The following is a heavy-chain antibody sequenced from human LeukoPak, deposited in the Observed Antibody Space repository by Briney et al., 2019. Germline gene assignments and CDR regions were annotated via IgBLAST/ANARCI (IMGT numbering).Heavy chain of an antibody. CDR1: GFTFSSYA. Sequence: GGSLRLSCAASGFTFSSYAMHWVRQAPGKGLEWVAVISFDGSNKYYADSVKGRFTISRDNSKNTLYLQMNSLRAEDTAVYYCARDLMTWIQLWLPGGSLDYWGQGTLVTVSS. J-gene: IGHJ4*02. D-gene: IGHD5-18*01. CDR2: ISFDGSNK. V-gene: IGHV3-30-3*01. CDR3: ARDLMTWIQLWLPGGSLDY.